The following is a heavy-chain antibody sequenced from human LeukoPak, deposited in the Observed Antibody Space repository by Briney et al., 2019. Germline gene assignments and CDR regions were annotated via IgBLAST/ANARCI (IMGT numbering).Heavy chain of an antibody. CDR1: GFIFSSYE. D-gene: IGHD6-13*01. J-gene: IGHJ4*02. Sequence: TGGSLRLTCAASGFIFSSYEMNWVRQAPGKGLEWVSYISTRGGTIYYADSVKGRFTISRDNSKNTLSLQMDSLRAEDTAVYYCAKRIAAAGPYFDSWGQGTLVTVSS. V-gene: IGHV3-48*03. CDR2: ISTRGGTI. CDR3: AKRIAAAGPYFDS.